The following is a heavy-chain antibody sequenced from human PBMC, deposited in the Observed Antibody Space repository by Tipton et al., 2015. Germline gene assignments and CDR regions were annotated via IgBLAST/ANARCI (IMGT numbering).Heavy chain of an antibody. Sequence: LRLSCTVSGGSISSSNQFWGWIRQPPGRGLEWIGGMSYTESTYYSPSLKSRVTISVDTTKNQISLKLTSVTAADTAVYYCAEEANATWGQGTLVTVSS. CDR3: AEEANAT. J-gene: IGHJ5*02. CDR1: GGSISSSNQF. CDR2: MSYTEST. V-gene: IGHV4-39*01.